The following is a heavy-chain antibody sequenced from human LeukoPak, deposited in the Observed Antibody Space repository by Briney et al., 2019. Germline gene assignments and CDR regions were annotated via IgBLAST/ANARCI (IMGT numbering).Heavy chain of an antibody. CDR1: GFTFSSYA. V-gene: IGHV3-23*01. CDR2: ISGSGGST. Sequence: PGGSLRLSCAASGFTFSSYAMSWARRAPGKGLEWVSAISGSGGSTYYADSVKGRFTISRDNSKNTLYLQMNSLRAEDTAVYYCAKVPARPRYFDYWGQGTLVTVSS. CDR3: AKVPARPRYFDY. J-gene: IGHJ4*02. D-gene: IGHD6-6*01.